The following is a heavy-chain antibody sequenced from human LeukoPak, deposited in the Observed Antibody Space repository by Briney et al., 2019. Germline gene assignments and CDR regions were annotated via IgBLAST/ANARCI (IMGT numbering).Heavy chain of an antibody. Sequence: GASVKVSCKASGGTFSSYAISWVRQAPGQGLEWMGRIIPIFGIANYAQKFQGRVTITADKSTSTAYMELSSLRSEDTAVYYCARAHCGGDCYAPFDYWGQGTLVTVSS. D-gene: IGHD2-21*02. CDR3: ARAHCGGDCYAPFDY. J-gene: IGHJ4*02. CDR2: IIPIFGIA. V-gene: IGHV1-69*04. CDR1: GGTFSSYA.